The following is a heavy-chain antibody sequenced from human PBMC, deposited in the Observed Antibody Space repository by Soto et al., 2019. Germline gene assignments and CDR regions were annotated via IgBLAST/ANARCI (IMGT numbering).Heavy chain of an antibody. CDR2: ISGSGGST. D-gene: IGHD4-17*01. V-gene: IGHV3-23*01. CDR1: GFTFSSYA. Sequence: GGSLRLSCAASGFTFSSYAMSWVRQAPGKGLEWVSAISGSGGSTYCADSVKGRFTISRDNSKNTLYLQMNSLRAEDTAVYYCAKEGVDYGDYEYYFDYWGQGTLVTVSS. CDR3: AKEGVDYGDYEYYFDY. J-gene: IGHJ4*02.